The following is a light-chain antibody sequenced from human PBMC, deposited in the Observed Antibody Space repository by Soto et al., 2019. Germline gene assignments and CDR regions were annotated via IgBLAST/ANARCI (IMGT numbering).Light chain of an antibody. J-gene: IGLJ1*01. V-gene: IGLV1-40*01. CDR2: VNS. Sequence: QSVLTQPPSVSGAPGQRVTISCTGSSSNIGAGYDIHWYQQLPGTAPKLLIYVNSNRPSGVPDRFSGSKSGTSASLAISGLQAEDEADYYCQSYDSSLSAYVFGTGTKLTVL. CDR1: SSNIGAGYD. CDR3: QSYDSSLSAYV.